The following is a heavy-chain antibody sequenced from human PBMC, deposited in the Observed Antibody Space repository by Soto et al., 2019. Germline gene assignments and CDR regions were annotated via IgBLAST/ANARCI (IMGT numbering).Heavy chain of an antibody. D-gene: IGHD2-2*01. CDR1: GFTFSSCW. CDR2: IKQDGSEK. CDR3: ARSLKYQLPSS. Sequence: GGSLRLSCAASGFTFSSCWMSWVRQAPGKGLEWVANIKQDGSEKYYVDSVKGRFTISRDNAKNSLYLQMNSLRAEDTAVYYCARSLKYQLPSSWGQGT. J-gene: IGHJ5*02. V-gene: IGHV3-7*01.